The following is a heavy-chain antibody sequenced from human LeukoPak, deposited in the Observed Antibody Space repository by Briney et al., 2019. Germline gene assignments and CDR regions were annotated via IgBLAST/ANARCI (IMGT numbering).Heavy chain of an antibody. J-gene: IGHJ3*02. Sequence: GRSLRLSCVASGSTFSSYAMHWVRQAPGKGLEWVAVISDDGSNKYYADSVKGRFTISRDNSKNTLYLQMSSLRPEDTAVHYCARVDDLDAFDIWGQGTMVTVSS. D-gene: IGHD2-2*03. V-gene: IGHV3-30*04. CDR3: ARVDDLDAFDI. CDR2: ISDDGSNK. CDR1: GSTFSSYA.